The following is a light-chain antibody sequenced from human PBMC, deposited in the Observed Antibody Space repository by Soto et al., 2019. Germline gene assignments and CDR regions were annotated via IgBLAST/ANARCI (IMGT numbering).Light chain of an antibody. J-gene: IGKJ1*01. CDR3: QQYSTAPLT. Sequence: IVMTQSPATLSVSPGERATLSCRASQSVSSNLAWYQQKPGQAPRLVIYGASSRATGIPDRFSASGSGTDFTLTISRLEPEDFALYYCQQYSTAPLTFGQGTKVDIK. CDR2: GAS. V-gene: IGKV3-20*01. CDR1: QSVSSN.